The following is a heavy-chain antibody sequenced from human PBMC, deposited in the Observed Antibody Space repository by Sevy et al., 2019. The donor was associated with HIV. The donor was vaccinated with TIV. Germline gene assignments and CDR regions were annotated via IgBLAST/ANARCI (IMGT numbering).Heavy chain of an antibody. J-gene: IGHJ3*02. Sequence: SETLSLTCTVPGGSISSSDYYWSWIRQPPGKGLEWIGYISYSGNTYYSPSLKSRVTISGDTSQNQFSLKLSSVTVADTAVYYCARRLYGDYSDAFDIWGQGTVVTVSS. CDR3: ARRLYGDYSDAFDI. CDR2: ISYSGNT. CDR1: GGSISSSDYY. D-gene: IGHD4-17*01. V-gene: IGHV4-30-4*01.